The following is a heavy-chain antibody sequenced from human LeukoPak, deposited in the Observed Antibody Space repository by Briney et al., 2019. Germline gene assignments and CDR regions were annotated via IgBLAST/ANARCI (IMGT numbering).Heavy chain of an antibody. V-gene: IGHV1-2*02. CDR3: ARASGSYWWFDS. Sequence: ASVKVSCKASGYTFTGYYLHWVRQAPGQGLEWMGCVNPNSGDTNYAQKFQGSVTMTRDTSISTVYLELSRLRSDDTAVYYCARASGSYWWFDSWGQGTLVTVSS. CDR2: VNPNSGDT. J-gene: IGHJ5*01. D-gene: IGHD1-26*01. CDR1: GYTFTGYY.